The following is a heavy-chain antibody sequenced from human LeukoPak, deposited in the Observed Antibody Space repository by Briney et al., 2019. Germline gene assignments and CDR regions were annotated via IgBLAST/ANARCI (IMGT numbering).Heavy chain of an antibody. Sequence: PGRSLRLSCAASGFTFSSYAMHWVRQAPGKGLEWVAVISYEGSNKYYADSVKGRFTISRDNSKNTLYLQMNSLRAEDTAVYYCARETYQRWSNWGGEGVLDYWGQGTLVTVSS. J-gene: IGHJ4*02. CDR2: ISYEGSNK. CDR3: ARETYQRWSNWGGEGVLDY. CDR1: GFTFSSYA. D-gene: IGHD7-27*01. V-gene: IGHV3-30-3*01.